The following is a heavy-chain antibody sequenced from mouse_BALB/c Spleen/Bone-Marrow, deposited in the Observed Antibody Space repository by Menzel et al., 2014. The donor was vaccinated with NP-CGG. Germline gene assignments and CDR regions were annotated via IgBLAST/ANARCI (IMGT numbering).Heavy chain of an antibody. D-gene: IGHD4-1*01. CDR3: APLTGTFDY. Sequence: EVQVVESGAELVKPGASVKLSCTASGFNIKDTYMHWVKQRPEQGLEWIGRIDPANDNTQYDPKFQEKATITADTSSNTAYLQHSSLTSEDATVYYCAPLTGTFDYWGQGTTLTVSS. CDR1: GFNIKDTY. V-gene: IGHV14-3*02. CDR2: IDPANDNT. J-gene: IGHJ2*01.